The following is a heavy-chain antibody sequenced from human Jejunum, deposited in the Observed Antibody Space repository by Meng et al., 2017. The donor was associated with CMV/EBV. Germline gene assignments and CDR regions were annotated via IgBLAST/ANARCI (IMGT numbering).Heavy chain of an antibody. V-gene: IGHV3-23*01. D-gene: IGHD4-11*01. CDR2: VSGSGFTT. CDR1: GFSFSSFA. J-gene: IGHJ4*02. CDR3: AKEDYSNDFDY. Sequence: AASGFSFSSFALSWVRQAPGKGLECVSTVSGSGFTTYYADSVKGRFTVSRDNSKNTLFLQMNSLRVDDTAVYYCAKEDYSNDFDYWGQGALVTVSS.